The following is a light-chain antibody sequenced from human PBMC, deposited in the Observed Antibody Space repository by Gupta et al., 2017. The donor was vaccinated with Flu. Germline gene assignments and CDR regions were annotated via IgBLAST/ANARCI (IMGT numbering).Light chain of an antibody. CDR3: TSRASNEKNCV. Sequence: GQTVTITCRGDSLRKYYASWYKQKPGQDPFRVIDYKNKRPTGIPDRFSASSSGDTGFLTITGAQAEDEADYYCTSRASNEKNCVFGGGTKLTVL. V-gene: IGLV3-19*01. CDR1: SLRKYY. CDR2: YKN. J-gene: IGLJ3*02.